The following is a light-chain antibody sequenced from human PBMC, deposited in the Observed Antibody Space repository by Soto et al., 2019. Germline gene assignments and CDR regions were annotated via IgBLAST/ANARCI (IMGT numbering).Light chain of an antibody. CDR3: QQYNKWPPLT. CDR1: QSINSN. J-gene: IGKJ4*01. CDR2: GAS. V-gene: IGKV3-15*01. Sequence: EVVMTQSPATLSVSPGERATLSCRASQSINSNLAWYQQKPGQAPRLLIYGASTRATDIPARFSGSGSGTEFTLTISSLQSEDFAVYYCQQYNKWPPLTFGGGTKVEIK.